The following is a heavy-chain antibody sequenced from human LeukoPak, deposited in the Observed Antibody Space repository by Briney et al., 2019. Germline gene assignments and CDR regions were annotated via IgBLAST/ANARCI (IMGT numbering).Heavy chain of an antibody. CDR1: GYTFTGYY. Sequence: GASVKVSCKASGYTFTGYYMHWVRQAPGQGLEWMGWINPNSGGTNYAQKFQGRVTMTRDTSISTAYMELSRLRSDDTAVYYCARDKGIVVVPAAGMDVWGKGTTVTVSS. D-gene: IGHD2-2*01. CDR3: ARDKGIVVVPAAGMDV. V-gene: IGHV1-2*02. J-gene: IGHJ6*03. CDR2: INPNSGGT.